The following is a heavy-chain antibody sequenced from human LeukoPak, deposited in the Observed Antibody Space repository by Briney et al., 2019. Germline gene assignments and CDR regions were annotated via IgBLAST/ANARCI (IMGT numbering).Heavy chain of an antibody. CDR1: GFTFNTYA. CDR2: MSGSGGST. Sequence: GGSLRLSCAASGFTFNTYAMSWVRQAPGKGLEWVSAMSGSGGSTYYADSVKGRFTISRDNSKNTLYLQMNSLRAEDTAVYYCAKGIGVTMIGYYCMDVWGKGTTVTISS. CDR3: AKGIGVTMIGYYCMDV. D-gene: IGHD3-22*01. V-gene: IGHV3-23*01. J-gene: IGHJ6*03.